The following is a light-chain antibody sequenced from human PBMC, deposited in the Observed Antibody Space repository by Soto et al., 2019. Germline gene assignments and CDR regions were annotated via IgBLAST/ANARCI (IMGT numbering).Light chain of an antibody. J-gene: IGLJ2*01. CDR1: KLGDKY. CDR3: QAWDSSTYVV. Sequence: SYELTQPPSVSVSPGQTASITCSGDKLGDKYACWYQQKPGQSPVLVIYQASKRPSGIPERFSGSNSGNTATLTISGTQAMDEADYYCQAWDSSTYVVFGGGTKLTV. V-gene: IGLV3-1*01. CDR2: QAS.